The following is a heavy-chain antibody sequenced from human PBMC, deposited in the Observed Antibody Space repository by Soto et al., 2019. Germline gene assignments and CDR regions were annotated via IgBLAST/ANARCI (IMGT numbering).Heavy chain of an antibody. CDR3: VRDLEWELLGGGYYFEY. CDR2: ISYDGSKK. V-gene: IGHV3-30-3*01. J-gene: IGHJ4*02. D-gene: IGHD1-26*01. CDR1: GFTFSSYA. Sequence: QVQLVESGGGLVQPGRSLRLSCAASGFTFSSYAMHWVRQAPGKGLEWVAVISYDGSKKYYADSVKGRFTISRDNSKNTLYLHMNSLRAEDTAVYYCVRDLEWELLGGGYYFEYWGQGTLVTVSS.